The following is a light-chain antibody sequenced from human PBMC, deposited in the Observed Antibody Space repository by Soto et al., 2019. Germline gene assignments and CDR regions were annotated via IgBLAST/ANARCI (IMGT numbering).Light chain of an antibody. CDR1: QSVSSY. Sequence: EIVLTQSPATLSLSPGERATLSCRASQSVSSYLAWSQQKPGQAPRLLIYDASNRATGIPARFSGSGSGTDFTLTISSLEPEDFAVYYCQQSSNWPGTFGQGTKVEIK. CDR2: DAS. CDR3: QQSSNWPGT. J-gene: IGKJ1*01. V-gene: IGKV3-11*01.